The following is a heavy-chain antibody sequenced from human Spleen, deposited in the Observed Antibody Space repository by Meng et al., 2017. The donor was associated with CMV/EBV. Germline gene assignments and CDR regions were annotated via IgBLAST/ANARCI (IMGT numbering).Heavy chain of an antibody. Sequence: SVKVSCKASGCTFSSYAISWVRQAPGQGLEWMGGIIPILGTANYAQKFQGRVTITTDESTSTAYMELSSLRSEDTAVYYCARVSEYCTTTNCYKVFGYWGQGTLVTVSS. CDR2: IIPILGTA. V-gene: IGHV1-69*05. J-gene: IGHJ4*02. D-gene: IGHD2-2*02. CDR3: ARVSEYCTTTNCYKVFGY. CDR1: GCTFSSYA.